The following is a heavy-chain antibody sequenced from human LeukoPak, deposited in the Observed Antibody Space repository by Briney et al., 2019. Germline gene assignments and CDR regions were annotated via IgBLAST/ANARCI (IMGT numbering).Heavy chain of an antibody. Sequence: ASVKVSCKASGYTFTGYYMHWVRQAPGQGLEWMGWINPNSGGTNYAQKFQGRVTMTRDTSISTAYMELSSLRSEDTAVYYCARMSYYDSSGDNWFDPWGQGTLVTVSS. J-gene: IGHJ5*02. CDR2: INPNSGGT. CDR1: GYTFTGYY. D-gene: IGHD3-22*01. CDR3: ARMSYYDSSGDNWFDP. V-gene: IGHV1-2*02.